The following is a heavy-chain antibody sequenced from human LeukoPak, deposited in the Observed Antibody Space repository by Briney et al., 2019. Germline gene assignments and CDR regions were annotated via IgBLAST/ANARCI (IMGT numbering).Heavy chain of an antibody. Sequence: GGSLRLSCVASGFTLSSFYMSWVRQAPGRGLEWVSGIYSDGSTYYADSVKGRFTISRDNSKNTLYLQMNSLRAEDTAMYYCARDIRHSSHDYYYGLDVWGQGATVTVS. CDR1: GFTLSSFY. J-gene: IGHJ6*02. D-gene: IGHD1-1*01. CDR2: IYSDGST. CDR3: ARDIRHSSHDYYYGLDV. V-gene: IGHV3-53*01.